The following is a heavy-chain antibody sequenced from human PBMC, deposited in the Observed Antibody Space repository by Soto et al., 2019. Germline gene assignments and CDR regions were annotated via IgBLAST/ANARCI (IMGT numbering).Heavy chain of an antibody. CDR3: ARRYMCSSTSCYWIDDAFDN. CDR2: IKQDGSEK. CDR1: GFTFSSYW. J-gene: IGHJ3*02. D-gene: IGHD2-2*01. V-gene: IGHV3-7*01. Sequence: GGSLRLSCAASGFTFSSYWMSWVRQAPGKGLEWVANIKQDGSEKYYVDSVKGRFTISRDNAKNSLYLQMNSLRAEDTAVYYCARRYMCSSTSCYWIDDAFDNWGQGTMVTVSS.